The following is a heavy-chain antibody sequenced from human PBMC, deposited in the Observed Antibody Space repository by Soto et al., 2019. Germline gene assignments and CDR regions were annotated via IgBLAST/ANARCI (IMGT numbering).Heavy chain of an antibody. CDR3: ARGVGQQLFDY. V-gene: IGHV1-18*01. CDR1: GYTFTSYG. D-gene: IGHD6-13*01. CDR2: NSAYNGNK. Sequence: QVQLVQSGAEVKKPGASVKVPCKASGYTFTSYGISWVRQAPGQGREWMGGNSAYNGNKKYAQKLRGRARITKATSTGPAQMERRSLRSDETAVYYCARGVGQQLFDYWGPGTLVTVSP. J-gene: IGHJ4*02.